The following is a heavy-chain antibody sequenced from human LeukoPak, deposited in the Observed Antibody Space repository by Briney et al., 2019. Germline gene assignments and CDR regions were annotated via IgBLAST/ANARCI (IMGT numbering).Heavy chain of an antibody. J-gene: IGHJ4*02. V-gene: IGHV4-34*01. CDR3: ARFRGYYGSGSYYKWDYFDY. D-gene: IGHD3-10*01. CDR2: INHSGST. CDR1: GGSFSGYY. Sequence: SETLSLTCAVYGGSFSGYYWSWIRQPPGKGLEWIGEINHSGSTNYNPSLKSRVTTSVDTSKNQFSLKLSSVTAADTAVYYCARFRGYYGSGSYYKWDYFDYWGQGTLVTVSS.